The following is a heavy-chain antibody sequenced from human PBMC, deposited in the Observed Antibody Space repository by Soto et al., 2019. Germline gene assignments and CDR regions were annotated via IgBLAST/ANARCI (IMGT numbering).Heavy chain of an antibody. Sequence: VAVIWYDGSNKYYADSVKGRFTISRDNSKNTLYLQMNSLRAEDTAVYYCARDGGWNDPSPDAFDIWGQGTMVTVSS. CDR2: IWYDGSNK. J-gene: IGHJ3*02. D-gene: IGHD1-1*01. V-gene: IGHV3-33*01. CDR3: ARDGGWNDPSPDAFDI.